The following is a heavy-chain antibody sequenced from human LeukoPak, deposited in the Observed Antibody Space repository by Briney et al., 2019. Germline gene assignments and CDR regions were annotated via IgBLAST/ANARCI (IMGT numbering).Heavy chain of an antibody. CDR3: GGGFWGWFDP. V-gene: IGHV4-59*01. CDR1: GDFISSYY. CDR2: IYYSGST. D-gene: IGHD3-16*01. J-gene: IGHJ5*02. Sequence: SGTLSLTCTVSGDFISSYYWGWIRQPPGKGLEWIGYIYYSGSTNYNPSLKSRVTISVDTSKNQFSLKLSSMAVGSWALYYFGGGFWGWFDPWGQGTLVTVSS.